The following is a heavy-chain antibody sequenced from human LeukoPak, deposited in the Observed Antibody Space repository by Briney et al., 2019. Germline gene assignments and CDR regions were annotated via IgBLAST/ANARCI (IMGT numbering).Heavy chain of an antibody. V-gene: IGHV3-21*01. J-gene: IGHJ4*02. CDR1: GFTFSSYS. CDR2: ISSSSSYI. D-gene: IGHD3-22*01. CDR3: ARGRRSYYDSSGFWYFDY. Sequence: GGSLRLSCAASGFTFSSYSMNWVRQAPGKGLEWVSSISSSSSYIYYADSVKGRFTISRDNAKNSLYLQMNSLRAEDTAVYYCARGRRSYYDSSGFWYFDYWGQGTLVTVSS.